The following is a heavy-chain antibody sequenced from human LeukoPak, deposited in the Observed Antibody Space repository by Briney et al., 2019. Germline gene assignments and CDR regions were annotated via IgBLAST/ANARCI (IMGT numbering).Heavy chain of an antibody. D-gene: IGHD2-2*01. Sequence: GESLKISCKGSGYSFTSYWIGWVRQMPGKGLEWMGIIYPGDSDTRYSPSFQGQVTISADKSISTAYLQWSSLKASDTAMYYCARSEGRGCSSTSCYSYYFDYWGQGTLVTVSS. J-gene: IGHJ4*02. V-gene: IGHV5-51*01. CDR3: ARSEGRGCSSTSCYSYYFDY. CDR1: GYSFTSYW. CDR2: IYPGDSDT.